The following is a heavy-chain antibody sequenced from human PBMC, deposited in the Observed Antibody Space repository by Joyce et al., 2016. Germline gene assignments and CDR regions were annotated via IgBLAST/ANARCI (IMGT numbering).Heavy chain of an antibody. J-gene: IGHJ4*02. D-gene: IGHD3-3*01. CDR1: GFTFSNAW. Sequence: EVQLVESGGGWVKPGGSLRLSWAASGFTFSNAWMSWVRQVPGKGLEWVGHIKSKTDGGTTNNAAPVKGRFTISRDDSKHTLYLQMNSLKTEDTAVYYCTTGYDFWSGSYMGYWGQGTLVTVSS. CDR2: IKSKTDGGTT. CDR3: TTGYDFWSGSYMGY. V-gene: IGHV3-15*01.